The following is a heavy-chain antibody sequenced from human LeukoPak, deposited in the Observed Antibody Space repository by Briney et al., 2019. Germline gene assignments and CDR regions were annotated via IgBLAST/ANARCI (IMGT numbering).Heavy chain of an antibody. J-gene: IGHJ4*02. CDR2: IKRDGSEK. Sequence: GGSLRLSCTASGFTSSGYWMTWVRQAPGKGLEWVANIKRDGSEKYYMDSVKGRFTISRDNAKNSLYLQMNSLRAEDTAVYYCARPPNIAAAGQDWGQGTVVTVSS. CDR3: ARPPNIAAAGQD. CDR1: GFTSSGYW. V-gene: IGHV3-7*01. D-gene: IGHD6-13*01.